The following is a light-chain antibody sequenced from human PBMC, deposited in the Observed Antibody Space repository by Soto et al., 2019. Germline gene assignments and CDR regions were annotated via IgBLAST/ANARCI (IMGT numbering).Light chain of an antibody. CDR3: QQYNNWRLT. CDR2: GAS. Sequence: IVMTQSPATLSVSPGERATLSCRASQSVSSNLAWYQQKPGQAPRLLIYGASTRATGIPARFSGSGSGTEFTLTISSLQSEDFAVYYCQQYNNWRLTFGQGTKV. J-gene: IGKJ1*01. CDR1: QSVSSN. V-gene: IGKV3-15*01.